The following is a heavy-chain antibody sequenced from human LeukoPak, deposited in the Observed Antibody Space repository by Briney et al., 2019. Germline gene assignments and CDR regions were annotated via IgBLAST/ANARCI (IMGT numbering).Heavy chain of an antibody. CDR1: GFAFGSYV. V-gene: IGHV3-30*18. CDR2: IAHDGSIK. Sequence: PGGSLRLSCAASGFAFGSYVMHWVRQTPGKGREWVAVIAHDGSIKYYGESVKGRFTISRDSSKNTLYLQMNSLRNEDTAVYYCAKDLGDARSWYLDYWGQGTLVTVSS. J-gene: IGHJ4*02. CDR3: AKDLGDARSWYLDY. D-gene: IGHD3-16*01.